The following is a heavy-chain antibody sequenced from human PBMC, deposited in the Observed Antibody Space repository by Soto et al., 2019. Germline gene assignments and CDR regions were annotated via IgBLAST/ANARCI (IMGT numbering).Heavy chain of an antibody. J-gene: IGHJ5*02. CDR2: IYWDDDK. Sequence: KESGPTLVKPTQTLTLTCTFSGFALTTSGVGVGWIRQPPGKALEWLALIYWDDDKRYSPSLKSRLTITKDTSKNQVVLTMTNLDPVDTATYYCAHRKDYEGCFDPWGQGTLVTVSS. CDR3: AHRKDYEGCFDP. D-gene: IGHD4-17*01. V-gene: IGHV2-5*02. CDR1: GFALTTSGVG.